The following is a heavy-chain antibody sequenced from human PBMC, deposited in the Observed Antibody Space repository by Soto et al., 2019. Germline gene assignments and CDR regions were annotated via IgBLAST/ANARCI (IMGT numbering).Heavy chain of an antibody. J-gene: IGHJ6*03. CDR1: GGSISSYY. Sequence: SETLSLTCTVSGGSISSYYWSWIRQPPGKGLEWIGYIYYSGSTNYNPSLKSRVTISVDTSKNQFSLKLSSVTAADTAVYYCARNVVPAPYYYYYMDVWGKGTTVT. V-gene: IGHV4-59*01. CDR3: ARNVVPAPYYYYYMDV. D-gene: IGHD2-2*01. CDR2: IYYSGST.